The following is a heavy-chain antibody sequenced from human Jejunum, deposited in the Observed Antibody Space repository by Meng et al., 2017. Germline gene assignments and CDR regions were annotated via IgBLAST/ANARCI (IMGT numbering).Heavy chain of an antibody. CDR3: ARRRRDGYNAEIDS. CDR2: ISGSGDRT. D-gene: IGHD5-24*01. CDR1: GFTFSSHA. Sequence: GGSLRLSCAASGFTFSSHAMNWVRQAPGRGLEWVSGISGSGDRTDYADSVKGRFTTSRDNSNNMRFLQMSSLRAEDTARYYCARRRRDGYNAEIDSWGQGTLVTVSS. V-gene: IGHV3-23*01. J-gene: IGHJ5*01.